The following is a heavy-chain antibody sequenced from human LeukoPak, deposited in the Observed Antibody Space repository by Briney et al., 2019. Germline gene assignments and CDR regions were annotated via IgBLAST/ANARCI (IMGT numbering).Heavy chain of an antibody. J-gene: IGHJ3*02. D-gene: IGHD2-15*01. CDR3: ARDWAVVAATGAFDI. V-gene: IGHV3-23*01. Sequence: GGSLRLSCAASGFTLSSYAMSWVRQAPGKGLEWVSAISDTGNTYHADSVKGRFTISRDSSKNTLFLQMNRLRPEDAAVYYCARDWAVVAATGAFDIWGQGTMVTVSS. CDR2: ISDTGNT. CDR1: GFTLSSYA.